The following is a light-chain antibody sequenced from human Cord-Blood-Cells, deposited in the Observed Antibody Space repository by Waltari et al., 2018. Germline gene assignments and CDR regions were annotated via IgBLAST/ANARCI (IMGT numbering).Light chain of an antibody. V-gene: IGKV3-20*01. CDR1: QSVSSSY. CDR3: QQYGSSPFT. J-gene: IGKJ3*01. Sequence: EIVLTQSPGTLSLSPGERATLSCRASQSVSSSYLAWYQQKTGQAPRLLIYGASIRATGIPDRFSGSGSGTDFTLTISRLEPEYFAVYYCQQYGSSPFTFGPGTKVDIK. CDR2: GAS.